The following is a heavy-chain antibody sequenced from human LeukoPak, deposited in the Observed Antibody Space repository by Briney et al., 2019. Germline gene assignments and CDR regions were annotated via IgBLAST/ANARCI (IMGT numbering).Heavy chain of an antibody. D-gene: IGHD5-24*01. CDR2: IYTSGST. CDR3: ARRSYNSPFRY. V-gene: IGHV4-4*07. J-gene: IGHJ4*02. Sequence: PSETLSLTCTVSGGSISSYYWSWIRQPAGKGLEWIGRIYTSGSTNYNPSLKSRVTISVDTSKNHFSLNLRFVTAADTAVYYCARRSYNSPFRYWGQGTPVTVSS. CDR1: GGSISSYY.